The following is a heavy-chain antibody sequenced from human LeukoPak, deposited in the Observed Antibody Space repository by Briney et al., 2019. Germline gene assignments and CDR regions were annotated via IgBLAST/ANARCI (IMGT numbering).Heavy chain of an antibody. CDR3: AKRERGSYSLDY. CDR1: GFTFSSYA. D-gene: IGHD1-26*01. J-gene: IGHJ4*02. V-gene: IGHV3-23*01. Sequence: PGGSLRLSCVASGFTFSSYAMSWVRQAPGKGLEWVSAISGSGGSTYYADSVKGRFTISRDNSKNTLYLQMNSLRAEDTAVYYCAKRERGSYSLDYWGQGTLVTVSS. CDR2: ISGSGGST.